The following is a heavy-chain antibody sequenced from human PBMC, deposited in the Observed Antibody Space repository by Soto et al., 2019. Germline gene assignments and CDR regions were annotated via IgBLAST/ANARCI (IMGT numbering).Heavy chain of an antibody. V-gene: IGHV3-30-3*01. CDR3: ARAEVVPSAFDI. Sequence: RRLSCAASGFTFSSYAMHWVRQAPGKGLEWVAVISYDGSNKYYADSVKGRFTISRDNSKNTLYLQMNSLRAEDTAVYYCARAEVVPSAFDIWGQGTMVTVSS. CDR2: ISYDGSNK. J-gene: IGHJ3*02. D-gene: IGHD2-2*01. CDR1: GFTFSSYA.